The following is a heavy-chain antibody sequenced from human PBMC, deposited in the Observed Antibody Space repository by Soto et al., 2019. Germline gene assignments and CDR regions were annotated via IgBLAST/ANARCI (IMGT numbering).Heavy chain of an antibody. Sequence: GGSLRLSCAASGFTFSSYSMNWVRQAPGKGLEWVSSISSSSSYIYYADSVKGRFTISRDNAKNSLYLQMNSLRAEDTAVYYCARDLTGYYSLYYYYYMDVWGKGTTVTVSS. V-gene: IGHV3-21*01. CDR2: ISSSSSYI. CDR1: GFTFSSYS. D-gene: IGHD3-9*01. CDR3: ARDLTGYYSLYYYYYMDV. J-gene: IGHJ6*03.